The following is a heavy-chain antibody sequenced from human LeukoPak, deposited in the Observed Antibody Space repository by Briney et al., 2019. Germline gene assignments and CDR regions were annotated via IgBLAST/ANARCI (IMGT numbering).Heavy chain of an antibody. J-gene: IGHJ4*02. V-gene: IGHV5-51*01. CDR1: GSSFTTYW. D-gene: IGHD6-19*01. CDR2: IYLGDSDT. CDR3: ARHLPHAVAGFDY. Sequence: PGASLKISFKGSGSSFTTYWIGWVRQMPGRGLEWMGIIYLGDSDTRYSPSFQRQVTLSADKSSSTAYLQWSSLKASDTAMYYCARHLPHAVAGFDYGGQGTLVTVSS.